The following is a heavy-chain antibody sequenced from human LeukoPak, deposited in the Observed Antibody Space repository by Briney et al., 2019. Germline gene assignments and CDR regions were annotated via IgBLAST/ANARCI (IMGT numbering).Heavy chain of an antibody. D-gene: IGHD1-26*01. J-gene: IGHJ6*03. CDR2: ISSSSSYI. Sequence: GGSLRLSCVASEFTFSRYWMGWVRQAPGKGLEWVSSISSSSSYIYYADSVKGRFTISRDNAKNSLYLQMNSLRAEDTAVYYCARDPYSGSYGNYYYYFMDVWGKGTTVTISS. CDR3: ARDPYSGSYGNYYYYFMDV. V-gene: IGHV3-21*01. CDR1: EFTFSRYW.